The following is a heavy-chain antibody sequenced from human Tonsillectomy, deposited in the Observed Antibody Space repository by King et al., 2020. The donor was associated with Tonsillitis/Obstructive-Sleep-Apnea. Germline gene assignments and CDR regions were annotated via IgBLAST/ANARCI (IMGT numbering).Heavy chain of an antibody. CDR2: IYYSGST. V-gene: IGHV4-59*01. J-gene: IGHJ4*02. CDR3: AATYYYDSSGYYPFDY. D-gene: IGHD3-22*01. CDR1: GGSISSYY. Sequence: VLLQESGPGLVKPSETLSLTCTVSGGSISSYYWSWIRQPPGKGLEWIGYIYYSGSTNYNPSLKSRVTISVDTSKNQFSLKLSSVTAADTAVYYCAATYYYDSSGYYPFDYWGQGTLVTVSS.